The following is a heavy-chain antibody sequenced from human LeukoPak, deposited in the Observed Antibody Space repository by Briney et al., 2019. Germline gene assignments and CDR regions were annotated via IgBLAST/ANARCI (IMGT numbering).Heavy chain of an antibody. CDR3: AREGGGPTVKRYWFDP. J-gene: IGHJ5*02. V-gene: IGHV1-69*05. CDR2: IIPIFGTA. Sequence: SVKVSCKASGGTFSSYAISWVRQAPGQGLEWMGGIIPIFGTANYAQKFQGRVTITTDESTSTAYMELSSLRSEDTAVYYCAREGGGPTVKRYWFDPWGQGTLVTVSS. D-gene: IGHD4-17*01. CDR1: GGTFSSYA.